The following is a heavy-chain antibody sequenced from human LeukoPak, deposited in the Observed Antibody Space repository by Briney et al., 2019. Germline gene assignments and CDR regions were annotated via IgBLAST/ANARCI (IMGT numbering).Heavy chain of an antibody. J-gene: IGHJ4*02. V-gene: IGHV3-21*01. CDR3: VRLRRNNDRSGYYYYYDY. Sequence: GGSLTLSCAASGYTFSDFSVNWVRQAPGKGLEWVSSISVRSNYRYYADSVRGRFTISRGDARDSLFLQMNSLRAEDTAVYFCVRLRRNNDRSGYYYYYDYWGQGTLVTVSS. CDR2: ISVRSNYR. CDR1: GYTFSDFS. D-gene: IGHD3-22*01.